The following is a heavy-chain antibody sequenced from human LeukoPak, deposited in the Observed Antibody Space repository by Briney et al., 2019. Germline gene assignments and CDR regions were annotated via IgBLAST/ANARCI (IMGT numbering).Heavy chain of an antibody. CDR1: GFTFSSYW. CDR2: IKQDGSEK. CDR3: ARESDFWSGYIY. Sequence: GGSLRLSCAASGFTFSSYWISWVRQAPGKGLEWVANIKQDGSEKYYVDSVKGRFTISRDNAKNSLYLQMNSLRAEDTAVYYCARESDFWSGYIYWGQGTLVTVSS. J-gene: IGHJ4*02. V-gene: IGHV3-7*01. D-gene: IGHD3-3*01.